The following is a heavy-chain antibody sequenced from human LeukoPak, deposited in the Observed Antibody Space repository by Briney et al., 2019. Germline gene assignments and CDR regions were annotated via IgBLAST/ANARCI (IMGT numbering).Heavy chain of an antibody. Sequence: GVSQTLPCAVSRFPLSSYRMNWLRQAPGKALEWVSSIGANSCYMYYADSLKGRFTVSRDNAKNSFFLQMNSLRDEDTAVYYCGRKNRDGSNGAFDYLGQGTRVTVSS. CDR2: IGANSCYM. D-gene: IGHD5-24*01. J-gene: IGHJ4*02. V-gene: IGHV3-21*01. CDR1: RFPLSSYR. CDR3: GRKNRDGSNGAFDY.